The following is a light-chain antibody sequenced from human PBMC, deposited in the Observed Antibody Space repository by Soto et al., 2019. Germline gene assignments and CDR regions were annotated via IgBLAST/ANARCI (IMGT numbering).Light chain of an antibody. CDR2: EVS. V-gene: IGLV2-14*01. J-gene: IGLJ2*01. CDR1: SSDVGGYNY. CDR3: SSYTSSSTVV. Sequence: ALTQPASVSGSPGQSITISCTGTSSDVGGYNYVSWYQQYPGKAPKLMIYEVSDRPSGVSNRFSGSKSGNTASLTISGLQAEDEADYYCSSYTSSSTVVFGGGTKVTVL.